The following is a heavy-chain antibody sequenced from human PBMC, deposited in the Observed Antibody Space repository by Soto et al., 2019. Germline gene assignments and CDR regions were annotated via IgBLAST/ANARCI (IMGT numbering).Heavy chain of an antibody. CDR2: INPSGGST. CDR1: GYTFTSYY. Sequence: QVQLVQSGAEVKKPGASVKVSCKASGYTFTSYYMHWVRQAPGQGLEWMGIINPSGGSTSYAQKFQGRVTMTRDTCTSTAYMELSSLSSEDTAVYYCARPYSGSYLYDYWGQGTLVTVSS. D-gene: IGHD1-26*01. V-gene: IGHV1-46*01. J-gene: IGHJ4*02. CDR3: ARPYSGSYLYDY.